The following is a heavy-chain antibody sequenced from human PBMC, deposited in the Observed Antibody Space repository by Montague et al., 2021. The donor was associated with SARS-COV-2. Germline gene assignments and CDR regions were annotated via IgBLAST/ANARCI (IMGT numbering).Heavy chain of an antibody. CDR1: GGSISSGSYY. V-gene: IGHV4-31*03. CDR2: TYNSGSS. CDR3: ARARTSLIVVVSEVDY. D-gene: IGHD2-21*01. Sequence: TLSLTCTVSGGSISSGSYYWSWIRQHPGKGLEWIGYTYNSGSSYYNPSLKSRVTISVDTSKNQFSLRLSSVTAADTAVYYCARARTSLIVVVSEVDYGGKGTRGTVSS. J-gene: IGHJ4*02.